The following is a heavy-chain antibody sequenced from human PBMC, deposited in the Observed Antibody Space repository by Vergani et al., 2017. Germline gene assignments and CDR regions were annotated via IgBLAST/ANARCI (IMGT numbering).Heavy chain of an antibody. CDR1: GGSISSSSYY. D-gene: IGHD2-2*01. V-gene: IGHV4-39*01. J-gene: IGHJ6*02. CDR2: IYYSGST. Sequence: QVQLQQWGAGLLKPSETLSLTCTVSGGSISSSSYYWGWIRQPPGKGLEWIGSIYYSGSTYYNPSLKSRVTISVDTSKNQFSLKLSSVTAADTAVYYCARDCSSTSCSDYYYYYGMDVWGQGTTVTVSS. CDR3: ARDCSSTSCSDYYYYYGMDV.